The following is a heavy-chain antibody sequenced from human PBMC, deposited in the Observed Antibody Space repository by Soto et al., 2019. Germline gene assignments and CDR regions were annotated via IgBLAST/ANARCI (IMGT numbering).Heavy chain of an antibody. V-gene: IGHV3-23*01. J-gene: IGHJ4*02. Sequence: GGSLRLSCAASGITFSSYAMSWVRQAPGKGLEWVSAISGGGGGTYYADSVKGRFTISRDNSKNTLYLQMSSLRAEDTAVYYCAKAYNTNWYYFDYWGQGTLVTVSS. CDR2: ISGGGGGT. CDR3: AKAYNTNWYYFDY. D-gene: IGHD6-13*01. CDR1: GITFSSYA.